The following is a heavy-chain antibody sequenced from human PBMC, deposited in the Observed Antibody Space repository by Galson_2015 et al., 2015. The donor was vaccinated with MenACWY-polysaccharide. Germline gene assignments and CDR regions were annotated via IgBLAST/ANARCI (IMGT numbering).Heavy chain of an antibody. CDR1: GFTFTNAW. V-gene: IGHV3-15*01. J-gene: IGHJ4*02. CDR3: VTGGGPVGFDF. D-gene: IGHD1-26*01. Sequence: SLRLSCAASGFTFTNAWMNWVRRAPGKGLEWVGRIKSKPAGGAIDHTAPVKGRFSISRDDSKHTVYLQMNSLKTEDTAIYFCVTGGGPVGFDFWGQGTLVTVSS. CDR2: IKSKPAGGAI.